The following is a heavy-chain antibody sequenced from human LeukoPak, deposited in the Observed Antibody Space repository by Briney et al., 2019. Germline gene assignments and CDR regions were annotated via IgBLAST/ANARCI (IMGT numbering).Heavy chain of an antibody. CDR1: GGSISSGGYS. Sequence: SETLSLTCAVSGGSISSGGYSWSWIRQPPGKGLEWIGYIYTSGSTNYNPSLKSRVTISVDTSKNQFSLKLSSVTAADTAVYYCARGSGSYPEYNWFDPWGQGTLVTVSS. V-gene: IGHV4-61*08. CDR3: ARGSGSYPEYNWFDP. J-gene: IGHJ5*02. D-gene: IGHD3-10*01. CDR2: IYTSGST.